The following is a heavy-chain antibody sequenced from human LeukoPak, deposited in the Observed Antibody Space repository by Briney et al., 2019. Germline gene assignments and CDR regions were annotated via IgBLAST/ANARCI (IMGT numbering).Heavy chain of an antibody. CDR1: GFTFSNYG. D-gene: IGHD1-1*01. J-gene: IGHJ4*02. V-gene: IGHV3-30*02. Sequence: GGSQRLSCAASGFTFSNYGMHWVRQAPGKGLEWVAFIRYGGTNKYYPDSVKGRLTISRDNSKNTLYLHMNSLRDEDTAVYYCAARSGTFDYWGQGTLVIVSS. CDR3: AARSGTFDY. CDR2: IRYGGTNK.